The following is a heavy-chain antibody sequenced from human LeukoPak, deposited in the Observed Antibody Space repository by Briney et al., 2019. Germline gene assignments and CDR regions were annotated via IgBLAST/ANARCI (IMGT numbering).Heavy chain of an antibody. J-gene: IGHJ4*02. CDR2: IKPDSSEK. D-gene: IGHD4-17*01. V-gene: IGHV3-7*05. CDR1: GFXFSTSW. CDR3: AKIGLDYGDYFDY. Sequence: PGGSLRLSCAASGFXFSTSWMSWVRQAPGKAMEWVANIKPDSSEKHYVDSVEGRFTISRDNAKNSLFLQMDSLRAGDTAVYYCAKIGLDYGDYFDYWGQGTLVTVSS.